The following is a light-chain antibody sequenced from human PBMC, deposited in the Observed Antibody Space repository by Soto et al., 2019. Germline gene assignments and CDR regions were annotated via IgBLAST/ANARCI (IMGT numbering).Light chain of an antibody. Sequence: EIVMTQPPATLSVSSGEIATLSCRASQSVSSNVACYQQKPGHAPSLLIYCLSTRATGIPARFSGSGSGTEFTLTISSLQSEDFAVYYCQKYNNWTPWTFGQGTKVEIK. CDR3: QKYNNWTPWT. CDR2: CLS. J-gene: IGKJ1*01. V-gene: IGKV3-15*01. CDR1: QSVSSN.